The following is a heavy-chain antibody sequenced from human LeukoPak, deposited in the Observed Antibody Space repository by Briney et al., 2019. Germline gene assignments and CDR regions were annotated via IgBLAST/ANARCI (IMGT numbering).Heavy chain of an antibody. CDR1: GGSISSGGYY. D-gene: IGHD3-22*01. J-gene: IGHJ4*02. CDR2: IYYSGSA. V-gene: IGHV4-31*03. Sequence: PSQTLSLTCTVSGGSISSGGYYWSWIRQHPGKGREWIGYIYYSGSAYYNPSLKSRVTISVDTSKNQFSLKLSSVTAADTAMYYCARVGSSGYYLDYWGQGTLVTVSS. CDR3: ARVGSSGYYLDY.